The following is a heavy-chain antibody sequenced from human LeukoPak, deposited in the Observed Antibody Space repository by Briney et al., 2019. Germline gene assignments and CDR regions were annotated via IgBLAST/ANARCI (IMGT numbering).Heavy chain of an antibody. J-gene: IGHJ4*02. V-gene: IGHV4-59*01. CDR1: GFTFSVYY. CDR3: ARVSVSNSGSPRFDY. CDR2: IYCSGST. Sequence: PGGSLRLSCAASGFTFSVYYTSWIRQPPGKGLEWIGYIYCSGSTNYNPSLKSRVTISVDTSKNQFSLKLSSVTAAVTAVYYCARVSVSNSGSPRFDYWGQGALVTVSS. D-gene: IGHD1-26*01.